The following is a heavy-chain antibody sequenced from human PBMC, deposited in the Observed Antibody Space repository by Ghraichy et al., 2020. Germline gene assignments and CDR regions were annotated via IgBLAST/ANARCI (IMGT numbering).Heavy chain of an antibody. V-gene: IGHV3-74*01. Sequence: LSLTCAASGFTFSSYWMHWFRQTPGKGLVWVSRIDSGGSGTSYADSVKGRFTISRDNAKNTLYLQMNSLRAEDTAVYYCARVLYNWNDVLDYWGQGTLVTVSS. J-gene: IGHJ4*02. D-gene: IGHD1-1*01. CDR3: ARVLYNWNDVLDY. CDR2: IDSGGSGT. CDR1: GFTFSSYW.